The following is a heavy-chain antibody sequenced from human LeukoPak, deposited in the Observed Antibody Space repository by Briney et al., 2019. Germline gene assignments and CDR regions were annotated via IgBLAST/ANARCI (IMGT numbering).Heavy chain of an antibody. CDR3: ARLSSIAVAGYFDY. V-gene: IGHV4-59*12. D-gene: IGHD6-19*01. J-gene: IGHJ4*02. CDR1: GGSINSYY. CDR2: IFYNGNT. Sequence: SETLSLTCSVSGGSINSYYWSWIRQPPGKGLEWIGYIFYNGNTNYNPSLKSRVTISIDASKNQFSLKLTSVTAADTAVYYCARLSSIAVAGYFDYWGQGTLVTVSS.